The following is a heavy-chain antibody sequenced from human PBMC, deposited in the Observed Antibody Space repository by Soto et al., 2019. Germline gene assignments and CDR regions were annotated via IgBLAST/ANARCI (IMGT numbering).Heavy chain of an antibody. V-gene: IGHV4-31*03. Sequence: QVQLQESGPGLVKPSQTLSLTCTVSGGSINSGGYCWSWIRQHPGKGLDWIGSISYGGSTSYNPSLKSRSTLSGDTSQNQFSLKVTSVTAAAGAVYYCSRGILVWGQGALITVSS. D-gene: IGHD5-18*01. J-gene: IGHJ4*02. CDR1: GGSINSGGYC. CDR3: SRGILV. CDR2: ISYGGST.